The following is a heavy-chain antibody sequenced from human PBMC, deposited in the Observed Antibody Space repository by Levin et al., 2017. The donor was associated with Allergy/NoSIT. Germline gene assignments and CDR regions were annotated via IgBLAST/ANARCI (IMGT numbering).Heavy chain of an antibody. D-gene: IGHD3-10*01. CDR2: IYYTGST. Sequence: KTSETLSLTCTVSGGSISTYYWTWIRQSPGKGLEYLGYIYYTGSTNYNPSLKSRLTISIDTSKNQFSLRLTSVTAADTAVYYCARREVRGVGANKIDAFDIWGQGTMVTVSS. CDR3: ARREVRGVGANKIDAFDI. V-gene: IGHV4-59*08. CDR1: GGSISTYY. J-gene: IGHJ3*02.